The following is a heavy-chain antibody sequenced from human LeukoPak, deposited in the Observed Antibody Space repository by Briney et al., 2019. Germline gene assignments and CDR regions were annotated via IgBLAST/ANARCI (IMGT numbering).Heavy chain of an antibody. CDR3: ARACSTTTCPLGY. D-gene: IGHD2-2*01. V-gene: IGHV3-64*01. Sequence: GGSLRLSCAASGFTFSSYAMHWVRQAPGKGLEYVSAISSNGGSTYYANSVKGRFTISRDNSKNMLYLQMGSLRAEDMAVYYCARACSTTTCPLGYWGQGTLVTVSS. J-gene: IGHJ4*02. CDR1: GFTFSSYA. CDR2: ISSNGGST.